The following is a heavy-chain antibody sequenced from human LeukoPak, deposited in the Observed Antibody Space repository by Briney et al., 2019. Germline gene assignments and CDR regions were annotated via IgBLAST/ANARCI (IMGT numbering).Heavy chain of an antibody. CDR3: AKGFRPLDH. D-gene: IGHD3-10*01. J-gene: IGHJ4*02. V-gene: IGHV3-30*18. CDR1: GFTFSSYG. CDR2: ISFVGGIK. Sequence: GRSLRHSCATSGFTFSSYGMHWVRPAPGRGGEWVAVISFVGGIKYYADSVKGGFTISRDNSKNTLYLQMNSLRAEDTAVYYCAKGFRPLDHWGQGTLVTVSS.